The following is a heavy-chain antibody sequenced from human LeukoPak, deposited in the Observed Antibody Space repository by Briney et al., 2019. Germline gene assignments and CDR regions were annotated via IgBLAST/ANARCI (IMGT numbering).Heavy chain of an antibody. J-gene: IGHJ4*02. CDR3: AAVAGPYYFDY. D-gene: IGHD6-19*01. CDR1: GYTFASYY. Sequence: ASVKVSCKASGYTFASYYMHWVRQAPGQGLEWMGIINPSGGSTSYAQKFQGRVTMTRDTSTSTVYMELSSLRSEDTVVYYCAAVAGPYYFDYWGQGTLVTVSS. CDR2: INPSGGST. V-gene: IGHV1-46*01.